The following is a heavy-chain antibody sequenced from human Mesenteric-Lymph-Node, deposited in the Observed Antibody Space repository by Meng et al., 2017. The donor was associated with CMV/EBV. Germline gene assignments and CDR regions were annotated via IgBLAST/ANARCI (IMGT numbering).Heavy chain of an antibody. V-gene: IGHV4-34*01. CDR3: ARASPRVMRVMFQYQTYGMDV. D-gene: IGHD3-16*01. Sequence: SQTLSPTCAVSGGSPTGYYSTWIRHPAGDVLEWIGEINHIGGTTYNPSLKSRVTISLATPTNHCSLKMSSVTAADTAVYSCARASPRVMRVMFQYQTYGMDVWGQGTTVTVSS. CDR2: INHIGGT. J-gene: IGHJ6*02. CDR1: GGSPTGYY.